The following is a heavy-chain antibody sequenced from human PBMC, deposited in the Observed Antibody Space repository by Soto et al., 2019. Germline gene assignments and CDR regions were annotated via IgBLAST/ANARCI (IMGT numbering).Heavy chain of an antibody. CDR1: GYTFTSYD. J-gene: IGHJ4*02. V-gene: IGHV1-8*01. CDR3: ARVKVAGSSLGY. D-gene: IGHD6-19*01. CDR2: INPNSGNT. Sequence: QVQLVQSGAEVKKPGASVKVSCKASGYTFTSYDINWVRQATGQGLEWMGWINPNSGNTGYAQQFQGRVTMTRSTSISTVYMELSSPRSEDTAVYYCARVKVAGSSLGYWGQGTLVTVSS.